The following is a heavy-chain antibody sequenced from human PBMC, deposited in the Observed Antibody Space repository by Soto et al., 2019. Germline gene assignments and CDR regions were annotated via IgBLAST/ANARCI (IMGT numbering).Heavy chain of an antibody. Sequence: PGGSLRLSCAASGFPFSIYWMHLVRQSPGKGLVWVSRINSDGSSTSYADSVKGRFTISRGNAKNTLYLQMNSLRAEDTAVYYCARAAQSDSSGYDDDFDYWGQGNRVTVSS. V-gene: IGHV3-74*01. J-gene: IGHJ4*02. D-gene: IGHD3-22*01. CDR1: GFPFSIYW. CDR2: INSDGSST. CDR3: ARAAQSDSSGYDDDFDY.